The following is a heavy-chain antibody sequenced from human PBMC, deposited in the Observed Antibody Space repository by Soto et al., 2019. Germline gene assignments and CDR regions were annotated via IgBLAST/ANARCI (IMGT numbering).Heavy chain of an antibody. CDR1: GFTFSTYA. Sequence: QVQLVESGGGVVQPGRSLRLSCAASGFTFSTYAMHWVRQAPGKGLEWVAVIAYDETNKYYADSVKGRCTISRDNSKSTVYLQMNSLRAEDTAVYYCARTKGVVPDYYGMDVW. V-gene: IGHV3-30-3*01. CDR2: IAYDETNK. CDR3: ARTKGVVPDYYGMDV. D-gene: IGHD3-10*01. J-gene: IGHJ6*01.